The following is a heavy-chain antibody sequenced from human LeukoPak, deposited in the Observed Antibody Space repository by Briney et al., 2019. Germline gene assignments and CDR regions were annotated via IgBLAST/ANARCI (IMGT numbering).Heavy chain of an antibody. CDR2: MNPNSGNT. Sequence: ASVKVSCKASGYTFTSYDVNWVRQATGQGLEWMGWMNPNSGNTGYAQKFQGRVTMTRNTSISTAYMELSSLRSEDTAVYYCARQYYYDSSGYYYNYYYYYMDVWGKGTTVTVSS. CDR3: ARQYYYDSSGYYYNYYYYYMDV. J-gene: IGHJ6*03. CDR1: GYTFTSYD. V-gene: IGHV1-8*01. D-gene: IGHD3-22*01.